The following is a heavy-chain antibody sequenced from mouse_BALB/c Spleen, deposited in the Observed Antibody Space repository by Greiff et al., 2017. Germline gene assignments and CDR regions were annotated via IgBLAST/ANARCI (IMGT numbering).Heavy chain of an antibody. D-gene: IGHD3-1*01. Sequence: QVQLQQSGAELARPGASVKLSCKASGYTFTSYWMQWVKQRPGQGLEWIGAIYPGDGDTRYTQKFKGKATLTADKSSSTAYMQLSSLASEDSAVYYCARYGQLGQGAMDYWGQGTSVTVSS. CDR1: GYTFTSYW. J-gene: IGHJ4*01. CDR3: ARYGQLGQGAMDY. V-gene: IGHV1-87*01. CDR2: IYPGDGDT.